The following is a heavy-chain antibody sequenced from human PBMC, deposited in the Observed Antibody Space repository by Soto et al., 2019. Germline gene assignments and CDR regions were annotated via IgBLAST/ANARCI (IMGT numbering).Heavy chain of an antibody. D-gene: IGHD3-16*02. V-gene: IGHV4-31*03. CDR3: ARVAYYDYVWGSYRYPGLAAFDI. Sequence: PSETLSLTCTVSGGSISSGGYYWSWIRQHPGKGLEWIGYIYYSGSTYYNPSLKSRVTISVDTSKNQFSLKLSSVTAADTAVYYCARVAYYDYVWGSYRYPGLAAFDIWGQGTMVTVSS. CDR2: IYYSGST. CDR1: GGSISSGGYY. J-gene: IGHJ3*02.